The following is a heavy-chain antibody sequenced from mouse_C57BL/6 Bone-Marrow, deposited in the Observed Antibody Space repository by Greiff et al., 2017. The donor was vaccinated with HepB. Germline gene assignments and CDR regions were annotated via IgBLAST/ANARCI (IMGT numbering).Heavy chain of an antibody. J-gene: IGHJ4*01. D-gene: IGHD1-1*01. CDR1: GYSITSGYD. CDR3: ARGGGSSSLYYAMDY. CDR2: ISYSGST. V-gene: IGHV3-1*01. Sequence: EVQLVESGPGMVKPSQSLSLTCTVTGYSITSGYDWHWIRHFPGNKLEWMGYISYSGSTNYNPSFKSRISITHDTSKNHFFLKLNSVTTEDTATYYCARGGGSSSLYYAMDYWGQGTSVTVSS.